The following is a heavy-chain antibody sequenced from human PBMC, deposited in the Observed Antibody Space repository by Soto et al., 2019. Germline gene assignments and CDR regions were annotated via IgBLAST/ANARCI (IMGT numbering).Heavy chain of an antibody. V-gene: IGHV3-53*01. Sequence: PGGSLRLSCAASGFTVSSNYMSWVRQAPGKGLEWVSVIYSGGSTYYADSVKGRFTISRDNSKNTLYLQMNSLRAEDTAVYYCRVAANRNYHGMDVWGQGTTVTDS. CDR1: GFTVSSNY. J-gene: IGHJ6*02. CDR2: IYSGGST. D-gene: IGHD2-15*01. CDR3: RVAANRNYHGMDV.